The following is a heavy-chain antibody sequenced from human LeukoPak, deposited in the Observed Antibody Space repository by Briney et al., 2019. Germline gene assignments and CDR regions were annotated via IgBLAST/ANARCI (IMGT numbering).Heavy chain of an antibody. D-gene: IGHD3-10*01. V-gene: IGHV1-69*01. CDR1: GGTFSSYA. CDR2: IIPIFGTA. J-gene: IGHJ3*02. Sequence: SVKVSCKASGGTFSSYAISWVRQAPGQGLEWMGGIIPIFGTANYAQKFQGRVTITADESTSTAYMELSSLRSEDTAVYYCGAGSGSYFEAFDIWSQGTMVTVSS. CDR3: GAGSGSYFEAFDI.